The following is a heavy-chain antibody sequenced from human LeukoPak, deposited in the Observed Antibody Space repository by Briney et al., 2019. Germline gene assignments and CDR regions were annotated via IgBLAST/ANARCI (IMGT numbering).Heavy chain of an antibody. CDR1: GYSFTSYW. CDR3: ARPSTIGIPDYFDY. Sequence: AASLKIPCKASGYSFTSYWIGCVRRMPAKSLEWMGIIYPGDSDTRYSPSFQGQVTISADKSISTAYLQWSSLKASDTAMYYCARPSTIGIPDYFDYWGQGTLVTVSS. CDR2: IYPGDSDT. D-gene: IGHD1-26*01. V-gene: IGHV5-51*01. J-gene: IGHJ4*02.